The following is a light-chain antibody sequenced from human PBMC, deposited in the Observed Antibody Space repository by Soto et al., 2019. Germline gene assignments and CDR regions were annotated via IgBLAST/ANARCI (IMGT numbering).Light chain of an antibody. J-gene: IGKJ1*01. CDR1: QSVRSN. Sequence: EIVMTQSPATLSVSPGESATLSCRASQSVRSNLAWYQQKPGQAPRLLIYGASTRATGIPARFSGSGSGTEFTLTISSLQSEDFAVYYCQQYGTSPEWTFGQGTKVEIK. CDR2: GAS. CDR3: QQYGTSPEWT. V-gene: IGKV3-15*01.